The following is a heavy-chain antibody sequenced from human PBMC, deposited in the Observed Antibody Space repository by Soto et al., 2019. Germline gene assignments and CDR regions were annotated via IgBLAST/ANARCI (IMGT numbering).Heavy chain of an antibody. D-gene: IGHD1-26*01. Sequence: PGGSLRLSCATSGFIFSTYNMNWVRQAPGKXLEWVASISGSHNNIYYADSVKGRFTISRDNAKNSLYLQMNSLRAEDTAVYYCARDYTVGSTYYYYGVDVWGPGTTVSVSS. CDR2: ISGSHNNI. CDR3: ARDYTVGSTYYYYGVDV. V-gene: IGHV3-21*01. J-gene: IGHJ6*02. CDR1: GFIFSTYN.